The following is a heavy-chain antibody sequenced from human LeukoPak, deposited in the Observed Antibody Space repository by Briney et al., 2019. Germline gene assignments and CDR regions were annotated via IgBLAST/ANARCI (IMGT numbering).Heavy chain of an antibody. CDR3: ASRDTAMVTGNWFDP. Sequence: PSETLSLTCTVSGGSISTYHWSWIRQPPEKGLEWIGYIYYTGSTNYNPSLKSRVTISIDTSKNQFSLKLSSVTAADTAVYYCASRDTAMVTGNWFDPWGQGTLVTVSS. CDR1: GGSISTYH. D-gene: IGHD5-18*01. CDR2: IYYTGST. J-gene: IGHJ5*02. V-gene: IGHV4-59*12.